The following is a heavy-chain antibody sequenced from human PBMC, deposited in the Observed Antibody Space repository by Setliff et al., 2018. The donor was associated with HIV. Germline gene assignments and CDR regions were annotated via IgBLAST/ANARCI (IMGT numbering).Heavy chain of an antibody. D-gene: IGHD3-22*01. J-gene: IGHJ4*02. CDR1: GGSISFYY. V-gene: IGHV4-59*01. CDR3: ARDPRDYDRKFDH. CDR2: TFDNGNT. Sequence: PSETLSLTCSISGGSISFYYWNWLRQTPGKGLEWIAYTFDNGNTHYNPSRESRVTLSLDTSRNLFSLRLASVTAADTAVYYCARDPRDYDRKFDHWGQGALVTVSS.